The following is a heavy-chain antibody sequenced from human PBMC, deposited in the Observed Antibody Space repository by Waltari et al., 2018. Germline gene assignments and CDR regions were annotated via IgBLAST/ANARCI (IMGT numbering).Heavy chain of an antibody. D-gene: IGHD6-13*01. CDR2: MNPIFGTA. J-gene: IGHJ3*02. CDR3: ATELLTAAAGMGAFDI. CDR1: GYTFTSYD. Sequence: QVQLVQSGAEVKKPGASVKVSCQASGYTFTSYDINWVRQDTGQGLEWMGWMNPIFGTANYAQKFQGRVTITADKSTSTAYMELSSLRSEDTAVYYCATELLTAAAGMGAFDIWGQGTMVTVSS. V-gene: IGHV1-69*06.